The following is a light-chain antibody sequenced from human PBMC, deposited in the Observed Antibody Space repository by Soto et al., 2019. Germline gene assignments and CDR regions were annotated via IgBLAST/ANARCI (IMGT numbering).Light chain of an antibody. CDR2: GAS. CDR3: QQYNNWPGT. Sequence: IVVPQAPTNLSVAPGERATLSCRASQNVRSNLAWYQQKPGQAPRLLIYGASTRATGIPARFSGRGSGTEFILTISSLQSEDFAVYYCQQYNNWPGTFGQGTKVDIK. J-gene: IGKJ1*01. V-gene: IGKV3-15*01. CDR1: QNVRSN.